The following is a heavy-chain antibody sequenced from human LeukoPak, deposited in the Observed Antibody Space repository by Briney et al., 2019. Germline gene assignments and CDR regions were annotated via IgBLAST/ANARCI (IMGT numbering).Heavy chain of an antibody. CDR1: GGSISSYY. CDR2: IYYSGST. Sequence: SETLSLTCTVSGGSISSYYWSWIRQPPGKGLEWIGYIYYSGSTNYNPSLKSRVTISVDTSKNQFSLKLSSVTAADTAVYYCARARLYGSYYYYYGMDVWGQGNTVTVSS. J-gene: IGHJ6*02. CDR3: ARARLYGSYYYYYGMDV. D-gene: IGHD2-8*01. V-gene: IGHV4-59*01.